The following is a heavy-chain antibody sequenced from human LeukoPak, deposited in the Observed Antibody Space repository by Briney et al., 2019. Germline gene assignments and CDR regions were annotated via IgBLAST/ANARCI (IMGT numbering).Heavy chain of an antibody. CDR1: AFTFSSYW. D-gene: IGHD2/OR15-2a*01. CDR2: INSDGSST. Sequence: GGSLRLSCAASAFTFSSYWMRWVRQGPGKGLVWVSRINSDGSSTNYADSVKGRFTISRDNAKNTLYLQMNSLRAEDTAVYYCIRGNSFDYWGQGTLVTVSS. CDR3: IRGNSFDY. J-gene: IGHJ4*02. V-gene: IGHV3-74*01.